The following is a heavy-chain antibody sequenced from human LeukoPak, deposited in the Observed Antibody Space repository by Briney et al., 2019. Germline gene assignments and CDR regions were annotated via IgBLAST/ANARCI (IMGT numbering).Heavy chain of an antibody. CDR2: ITGSGGGT. CDR1: GFTFSNSA. V-gene: IGHV3-23*01. J-gene: IGHJ4*02. Sequence: GGSLRLSCAASGFTFSNSAMSWVRQAPGKGLEWVSAITGSGGGTCYADSVKGRFTISRDNSKNTLDLQMNSLRAEDTAVYYCAKEAVEYFDYWGQGTLVTVSS. CDR3: AKEAVEYFDY.